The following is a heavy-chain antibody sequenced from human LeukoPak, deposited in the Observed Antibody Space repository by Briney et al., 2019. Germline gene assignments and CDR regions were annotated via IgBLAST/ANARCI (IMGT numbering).Heavy chain of an antibody. V-gene: IGHV3-30*03. Sequence: GGSLRLSCAASGLTFSGYDMHWVRQAPGKGPEWVAVMSYGGQNERYADSVKGRFTVSRDNAKNSLYLQMNSLRAEDTAVYYCARLGARQILEYWGQGTLVTVSS. CDR2: MSYGGQNE. CDR3: ARLGARQILEY. CDR1: GLTFSGYD. J-gene: IGHJ4*02. D-gene: IGHD4-17*01.